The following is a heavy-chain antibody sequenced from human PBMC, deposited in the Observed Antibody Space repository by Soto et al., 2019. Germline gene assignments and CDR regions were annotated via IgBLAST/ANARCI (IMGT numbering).Heavy chain of an antibody. D-gene: IGHD4-17*01. CDR2: MNPNSGNT. V-gene: IGHV1-8*01. CDR1: GYTFTSYD. CDR3: AREVTSVTTYRYFDY. Sequence: ASVKVSCKASGYTFTSYDINWVRQATGQGLEWMGWMNPNSGNTDYAQKFQGRVTMTRNTSISTAYMELSSLRSEDTAVYYCAREVTSVTTYRYFDYWGQGTLVTVSS. J-gene: IGHJ4*02.